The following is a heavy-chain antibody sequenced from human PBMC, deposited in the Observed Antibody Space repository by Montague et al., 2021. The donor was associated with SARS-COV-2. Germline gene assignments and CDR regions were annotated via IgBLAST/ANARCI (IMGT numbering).Heavy chain of an antibody. J-gene: IGHJ4*02. CDR1: GFTFSSYE. Sequence: SLRLSCAASGFTFSSYEMNWVRQAPGKGLEWVSYTTSTGSTIYYADSVQGQFTISRDNAKKSLYLQMNSLRAEDTAVYYCARNKFPAAFDFWGQGTLVTVSS. V-gene: IGHV3-48*03. D-gene: IGHD2-2*01. CDR2: TTSTGSTI. CDR3: ARNKFPAAFDF.